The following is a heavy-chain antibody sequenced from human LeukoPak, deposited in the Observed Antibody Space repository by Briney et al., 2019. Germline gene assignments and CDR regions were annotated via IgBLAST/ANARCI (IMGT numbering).Heavy chain of an antibody. J-gene: IGHJ6*02. V-gene: IGHV3-21*04. CDR1: GFTFSSYS. CDR2: ISSSSSYM. D-gene: IGHD6-19*01. Sequence: GGSLRLSCAASGFTFSSYSMNWVRQAPGKGLEWVSSISSSSSYMYYADSVKGRFTISRDNAKNSLYLQMNSLRAEDTAVYYCARGPEAVAGTDYYYYGMDVWGQGTTVTVSS. CDR3: ARGPEAVAGTDYYYYGMDV.